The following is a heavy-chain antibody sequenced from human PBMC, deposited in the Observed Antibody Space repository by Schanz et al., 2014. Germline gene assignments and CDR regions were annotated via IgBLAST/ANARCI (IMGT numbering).Heavy chain of an antibody. CDR2: IYYTGTT. D-gene: IGHD4-4*01. J-gene: IGHJ3*02. Sequence: QLQLQESGPGLVKPSETLSLTCTVSGASISGSSDYWGWIRQSPGKGLEWIGNIYYTGTTYYNPSLKSHVPKPEDTPKTQASLKLTSVTAADTAVFYCARRDNYLSAFDIWGQGTMVTVSS. CDR1: GASISGSSDY. CDR3: ARRDNYLSAFDI. V-gene: IGHV4-39*01.